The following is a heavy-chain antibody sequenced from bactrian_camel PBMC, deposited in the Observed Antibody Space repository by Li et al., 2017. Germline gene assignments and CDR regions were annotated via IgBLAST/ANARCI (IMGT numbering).Heavy chain of an antibody. CDR3: VSDSAWSGY. J-gene: IGHJ4*01. CDR1: GFPFSNIW. Sequence: HVQLVESGGGLVQPGGSLRLSCAGSGFPFSNIWMSWVRQAPGKGLEWVSSIYTGNGNTMSTDSVKGRFTVSRDNTKNMLYLQMNSLKSEDTALYYCVSDSAWSGYWGQGTQVTVS. CDR2: IYTGNGNT. D-gene: IGHD2*01. V-gene: IGHV3S1*01.